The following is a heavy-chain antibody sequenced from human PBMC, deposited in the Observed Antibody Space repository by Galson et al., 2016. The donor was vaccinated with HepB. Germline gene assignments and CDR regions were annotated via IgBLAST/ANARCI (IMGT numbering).Heavy chain of an antibody. D-gene: IGHD5-24*01. Sequence: LSLTCTVSGGSISSNNYYWGWIRQPPGKGLEFIGSAFYSGGTYYNPSLKSRVTVSVDTSKNQLSLNLSSVTAADTAVYYCARHGYNQDFDYWGQGTLVTVSS. J-gene: IGHJ4*02. CDR1: GGSISSNNYY. CDR3: ARHGYNQDFDY. CDR2: AFYSGGT. V-gene: IGHV4-39*01.